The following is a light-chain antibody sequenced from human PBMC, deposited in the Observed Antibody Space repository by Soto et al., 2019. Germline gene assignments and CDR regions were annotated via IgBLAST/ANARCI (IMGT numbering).Light chain of an antibody. CDR2: AVS. CDR1: QSLTNTY. V-gene: IGKV3-20*01. Sequence: EVVLTQSPGALSLSPGERATLSCRASQSLTNTYLAWYQQKPGRTPTLLVYAVSTRAAGTPDRFSASGSGTDFSLTISRLEPEDFAMYYCLNYGTLPYGFGQGTKLEVK. CDR3: LNYGTLPYG. J-gene: IGKJ2*03.